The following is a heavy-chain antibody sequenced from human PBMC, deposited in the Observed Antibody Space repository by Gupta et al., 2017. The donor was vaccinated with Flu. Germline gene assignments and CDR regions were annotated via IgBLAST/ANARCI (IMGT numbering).Heavy chain of an antibody. V-gene: IGHV4-34*01. CDR1: GGSFSGYS. J-gene: IGHJ3*02. CDR2: ISHSGST. CDR3: ARVGVRLVQNAFDI. Sequence: QVQLQQWGAGLLKPSETLSLTCAVYGGSFSGYSWRWIRQPPGKGLEWIGEISHSGSTNYNPSLKSRVTISVDASKNQFSLKLSSVTAADTAVYYCARVGVRLVQNAFDIWGQGTMVTVAS. D-gene: IGHD6-19*01.